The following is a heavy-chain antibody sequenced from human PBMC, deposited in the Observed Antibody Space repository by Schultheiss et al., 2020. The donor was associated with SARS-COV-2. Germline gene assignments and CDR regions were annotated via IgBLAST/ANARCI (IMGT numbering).Heavy chain of an antibody. CDR3: ARVMGATGAFDI. V-gene: IGHV1-18*04. J-gene: IGHJ3*02. CDR1: GYTFTGYY. CDR2: ISAYNGNT. Sequence: ASVKVSCKASGYTFTGYYMHWVRQAPGQGLEWMGWISAYNGNTNYAQKLQGRVTITADESTSTAYMELSSLRSEDTAVYYCARVMGATGAFDIWGQGTMVTVSS. D-gene: IGHD1-26*01.